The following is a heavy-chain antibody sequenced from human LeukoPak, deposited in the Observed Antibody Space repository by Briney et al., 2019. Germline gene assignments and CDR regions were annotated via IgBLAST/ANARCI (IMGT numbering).Heavy chain of an antibody. Sequence: ASVTVSCTASGYTFTGYYMHWVRQAPGQGLEWMGWINPNSGGTNYAQKFQGRVTMTRDTSISTAYMELSRLRSDDAAVYYCARESGYVSDYWGQGTLVTVSS. V-gene: IGHV1-2*02. D-gene: IGHD5-12*01. CDR2: INPNSGGT. CDR1: GYTFTGYY. J-gene: IGHJ4*02. CDR3: ARESGYVSDY.